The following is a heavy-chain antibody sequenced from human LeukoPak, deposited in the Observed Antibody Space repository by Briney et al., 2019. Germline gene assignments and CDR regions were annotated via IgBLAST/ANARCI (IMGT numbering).Heavy chain of an antibody. CDR3: ARDWFDGDYDRFDY. V-gene: IGHV3-7*03. Sequence: GGSLRLSCAVSGFTFSSYWMYWFRQAPGKGLEWVANINQDGSQKFSVDSVKGRFTISRDNAKNSLSLQMNSLRVEDTAVYYCARDWFDGDYDRFDYWGQGTLVTVSS. J-gene: IGHJ4*02. D-gene: IGHD4-17*01. CDR1: GFTFSSYW. CDR2: INQDGSQK.